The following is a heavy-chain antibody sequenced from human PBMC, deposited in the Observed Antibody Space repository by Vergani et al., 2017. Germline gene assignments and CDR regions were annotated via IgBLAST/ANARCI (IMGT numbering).Heavy chain of an antibody. D-gene: IGHD2-15*01. CDR3: TTDPLYCSDGSCYWLRDHHYYGMDV. J-gene: IGHJ6*02. CDR2: IKSTFDLGAT. V-gene: IGHV3-15*07. Sequence: EVQLVESGGGIVKPGGSLRLSCVASGFSFRNAWMNWVRRTPGKGLEWVGRIKSTFDLGATDYAAAVQGRFTISRDDSKNTLFLQMNGLKTEDIGVYYCTTDPLYCSDGSCYWLRDHHYYGMDVRGQGTTVTDSS. CDR1: GFSFRNAW.